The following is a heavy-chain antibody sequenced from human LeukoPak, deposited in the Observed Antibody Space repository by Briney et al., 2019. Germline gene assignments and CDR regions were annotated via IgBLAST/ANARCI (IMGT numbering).Heavy chain of an antibody. D-gene: IGHD4-17*01. Sequence: GGSLRLSCAASGFTFDDYAMHWVRQAPGKGLEWVSGISWNSGSIGYADSVKGRFTISRDNAKNSLYLQMNSLRAEDTALYYCARITVTRIDAFDIWGQGTMVTVSS. V-gene: IGHV3-9*01. J-gene: IGHJ3*02. CDR3: ARITVTRIDAFDI. CDR2: ISWNSGSI. CDR1: GFTFDDYA.